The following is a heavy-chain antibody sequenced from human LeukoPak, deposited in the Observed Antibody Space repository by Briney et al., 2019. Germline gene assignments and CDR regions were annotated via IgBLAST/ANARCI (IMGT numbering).Heavy chain of an antibody. CDR2: ISGSGGST. V-gene: IGHV3-23*01. CDR1: GFTFSSYA. D-gene: IGHD5-18*01. J-gene: IGHJ4*02. CDR3: AKKPWIQLWSPFDY. Sequence: GGSLRLSCAASGFTFSSYAMSWVRQAPGEGLEWVSAISGSGGSTYYADSVKGRFTISRDNSKNTLYLQMNSLRAEDTAVYYCAKKPWIQLWSPFDYWGQGTLVTVSS.